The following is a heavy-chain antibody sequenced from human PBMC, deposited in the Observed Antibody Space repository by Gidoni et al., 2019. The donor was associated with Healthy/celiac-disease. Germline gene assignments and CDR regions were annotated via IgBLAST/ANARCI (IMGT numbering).Heavy chain of an antibody. Sequence: QVKQVESEGGGVQPGRYLRLSCAASGFTFSSDGMHCVRQAPGKGLAWVAVIWYDGSNNYYAEAVKGRFTISRDNSKNTLYLQMNSLSAEDTAVYYCARERYSSSWYRAGLDYWGQGTLVTVSS. CDR2: IWYDGSNN. V-gene: IGHV3-33*01. CDR1: GFTFSSDG. CDR3: ARERYSSSWYRAGLDY. J-gene: IGHJ4*02. D-gene: IGHD6-13*01.